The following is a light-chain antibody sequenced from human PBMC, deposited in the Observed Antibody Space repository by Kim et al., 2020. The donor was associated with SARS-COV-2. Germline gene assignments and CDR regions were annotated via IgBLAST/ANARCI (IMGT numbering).Light chain of an antibody. V-gene: IGLV2-23*01. J-gene: IGLJ2*01. CDR3: CSYAGSSTWV. CDR2: EGS. Sequence: GPAITISCTGTSSDVGSYNLVSWYQQYPGKAPKLMIYEGSKRPSGVSNRFSGSKSGNTASLTISGLQPEDESNYYCCSYAGSSTWVFGGGTKVTVL. CDR1: SSDVGSYNL.